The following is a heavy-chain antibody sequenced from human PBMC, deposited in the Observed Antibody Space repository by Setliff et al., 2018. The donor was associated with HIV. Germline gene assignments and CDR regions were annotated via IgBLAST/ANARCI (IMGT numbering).Heavy chain of an antibody. J-gene: IGHJ4*02. CDR2: LSSNGNT. CDR1: GAVISRSTHH. CDR3: AAQDLDLVKYYYMDY. V-gene: IGHV4-39*07. Sequence: PSETLSLTCSVSGAVISRSTHHWAWIRQPPGKGLEWIGALSSNGNTYFNPTLKSRVTLSLDSSKNLFSLKLNSLTAADTAVYFCAAQDLDLVKYYYMDYWGPGARVTVS. D-gene: IGHD2-21*01.